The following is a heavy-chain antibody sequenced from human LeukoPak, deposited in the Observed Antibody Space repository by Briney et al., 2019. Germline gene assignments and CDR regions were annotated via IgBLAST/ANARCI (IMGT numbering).Heavy chain of an antibody. CDR1: GFTFSDYY. V-gene: IGHV3-11*01. CDR2: ISSSGSTI. CDR3: ARDKNVITFGGDTDY. Sequence: GGSLRLSCAASGFTFSDYYMSWIRQAPGKGLEWVSYISSSGSTIYYADSVKGRFTITRDNAKNSLYLQMNSLRAEDTAVYYCARDKNVITFGGDTDYWGQGTLVTVSS. J-gene: IGHJ4*02. D-gene: IGHD3-16*01.